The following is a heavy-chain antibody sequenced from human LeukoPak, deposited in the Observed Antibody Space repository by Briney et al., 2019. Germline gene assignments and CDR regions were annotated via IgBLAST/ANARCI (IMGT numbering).Heavy chain of an antibody. Sequence: SETLSLTCTVSGVSISSYYWSWIRQPAGKGLEWIGRIYTSGSTNYNPSLKSRVTISVDTSKNQFSLKLSSVTAADTAVYYCARGPAQPTGYGSGSYYNLNWFDPWGQGTLVTVSS. CDR3: ARGPAQPTGYGSGSYYNLNWFDP. D-gene: IGHD3-10*01. CDR1: GVSISSYY. CDR2: IYTSGST. V-gene: IGHV4-4*07. J-gene: IGHJ5*02.